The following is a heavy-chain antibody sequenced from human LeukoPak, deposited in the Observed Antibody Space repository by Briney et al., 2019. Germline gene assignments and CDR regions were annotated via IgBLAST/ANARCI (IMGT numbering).Heavy chain of an antibody. CDR3: ARDRMTTQEGYYYGMDV. V-gene: IGHV1-2*02. D-gene: IGHD4-11*01. CDR2: INPNNGDT. CDR1: GYTFTAYY. J-gene: IGHJ6*02. Sequence: ASVKVSCKASGYTFTAYYIHWLRQAPGQGLEWMGWINPNNGDTNYAQSFQGRVTMTRDTSISTVYMEMSRLRSDDTAVYYCARDRMTTQEGYYYGMDVWGQGTTVTVSS.